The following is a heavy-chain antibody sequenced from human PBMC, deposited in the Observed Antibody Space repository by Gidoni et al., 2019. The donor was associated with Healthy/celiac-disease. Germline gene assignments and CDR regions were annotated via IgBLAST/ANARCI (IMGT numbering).Heavy chain of an antibody. CDR2: IYYSGST. V-gene: IGHV4-39*01. Sequence: QLQLQESGPGLVQPSETLSLTCTVSGGSISSSSYYWGWIRQPPGKGLEWIGSIYYSGSTYYNPSLKSRVTISVDTSKNQFSLKLSSVTAADTAVYYCARHLGLDDYYDSSGYHTYYFDYWGQGTLVTVSS. D-gene: IGHD3-22*01. CDR1: GGSISSSSYY. J-gene: IGHJ4*02. CDR3: ARHLGLDDYYDSSGYHTYYFDY.